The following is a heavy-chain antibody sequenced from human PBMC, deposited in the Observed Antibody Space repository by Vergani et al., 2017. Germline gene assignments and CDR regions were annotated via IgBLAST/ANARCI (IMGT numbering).Heavy chain of an antibody. CDR2: ISWNSGSI. CDR3: AKAVVGATEYFRHDAFDI. J-gene: IGHJ3*02. D-gene: IGHD1-26*01. Sequence: EVQLVESGGGLVQPGRSLRLSCAASGFTFDDYAMHWVRQAPGKGLEWVSGISWNSGSIGYADSVKGRFTISRDNAKNSLYLQMNSLRAEDTALYYCAKAVVGATEYFRHDAFDIWGQGTMVTVSS. V-gene: IGHV3-9*01. CDR1: GFTFDDYA.